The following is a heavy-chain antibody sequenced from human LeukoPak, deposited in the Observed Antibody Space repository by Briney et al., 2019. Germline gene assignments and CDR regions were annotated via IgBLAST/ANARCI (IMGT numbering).Heavy chain of an antibody. CDR1: GFRFSAYA. D-gene: IGHD1-26*01. CDR3: AREGFVRRGRYHFEH. V-gene: IGHV3-23*01. Sequence: GGSLRLSCAASGFRFSAYAMNWVRQAPGRGLEWVSGVSGTGGTTSYADSVKGRFTISRDNSKNTLYLQINSLRADDTAVYYCAREGFVRRGRYHFEHWGQGTLVTVSS. J-gene: IGHJ1*01. CDR2: VSGTGGTT.